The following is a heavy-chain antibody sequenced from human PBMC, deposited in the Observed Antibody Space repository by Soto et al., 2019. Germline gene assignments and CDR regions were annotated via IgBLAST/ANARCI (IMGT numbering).Heavy chain of an antibody. V-gene: IGHV4-61*01. Sequence: SETLSLTCTVSGDSLSGGTKYWNWVRQPPGKDLEWIGYIYHGGTTKYNPSLKSRVTISQDTSKNQFSLEIHSVVPSDTAVYYCAGDWGPYWFDPWGQGILVTVSS. D-gene: IGHD3-16*01. CDR3: AGDWGPYWFDP. J-gene: IGHJ5*02. CDR2: IYHGGTT. CDR1: GDSLSGGTKY.